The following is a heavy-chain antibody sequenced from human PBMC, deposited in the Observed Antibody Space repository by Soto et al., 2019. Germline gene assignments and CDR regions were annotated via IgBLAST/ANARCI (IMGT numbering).Heavy chain of an antibody. J-gene: IGHJ6*03. Sequence: GGSLRLSCAASGFTFSSYAMSWVRQAPGKGLEWVSAISGSGGSTYYADSVKGRFTISRDNSKNTLYLQMNSLRAEDTAVYYCAKDLWVEKGTKKRRIAAASDHYYYYMDVWGKGTTVTVSS. CDR3: AKDLWVEKGTKKRRIAAASDHYYYYMDV. CDR1: GFTFSSYA. D-gene: IGHD6-13*01. CDR2: ISGSGGST. V-gene: IGHV3-23*01.